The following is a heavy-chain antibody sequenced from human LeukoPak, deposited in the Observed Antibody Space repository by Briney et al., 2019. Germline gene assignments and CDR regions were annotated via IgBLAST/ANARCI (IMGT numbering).Heavy chain of an antibody. Sequence: PGGSLRLSCAASGFTFSSYAMSWVRQAPGKGLEWVSAISGSGGSTYYADSVKGRFTISRDNSKNTLYLQMNSLRAEDTAVYYCAKGGYCSGGSCLRHFDYWGQGTLVTVSS. CDR1: GFTFSSYA. V-gene: IGHV3-23*01. CDR2: ISGSGGST. J-gene: IGHJ4*02. CDR3: AKGGYCSGGSCLRHFDY. D-gene: IGHD2-15*01.